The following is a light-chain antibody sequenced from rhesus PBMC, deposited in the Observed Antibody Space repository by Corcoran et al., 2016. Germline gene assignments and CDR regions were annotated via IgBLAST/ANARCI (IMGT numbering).Light chain of an antibody. CDR1: QSVSSY. CDR2: GAC. Sequence: EIVMTQSPATLSLSPGERATLSCRASQSVSSYVAWYQQKPEQAPRLLIYGACSRATGIPDRLSGSGSGTDLTLTISSLEPEDFAVYYCQQYSNWPHSVGQGTKVEIK. V-gene: IGKV3S9*01. CDR3: QQYSNWPHS. J-gene: IGKJ2*01.